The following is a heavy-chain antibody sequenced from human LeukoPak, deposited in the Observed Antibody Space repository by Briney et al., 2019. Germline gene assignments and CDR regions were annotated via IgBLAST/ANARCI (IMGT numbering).Heavy chain of an antibody. CDR2: INWNGDST. D-gene: IGHD1-26*01. J-gene: IGHJ4*02. CDR3: ARDEPWGQGATDNFDY. Sequence: GGSLRLSCAASGFNFDDYGMSWVRQAPGKGLEWVSGINWNGDSTGYADSVKGRFTISRDNAKNSLHLQMNSLRAEDTALYYCARDEPWGQGATDNFDYWGQGTLVTVSS. V-gene: IGHV3-20*04. CDR1: GFNFDDYG.